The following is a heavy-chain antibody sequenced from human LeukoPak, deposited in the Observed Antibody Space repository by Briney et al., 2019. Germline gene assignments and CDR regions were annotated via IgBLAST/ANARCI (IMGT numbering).Heavy chain of an antibody. Sequence: SETLSLTCAASGGSISSGGYSWSWIRQPPGKGLEWIGYIYHSGSTYYNPSLKSRVTISVDRSKNQFSLKLSSVTAADTAVYYCASQYYYDSSGYHMDYWGQGTLVTVSS. V-gene: IGHV4-30-2*01. D-gene: IGHD3-22*01. CDR1: GGSISSGGYS. CDR3: ASQYYYDSSGYHMDY. CDR2: IYHSGST. J-gene: IGHJ4*02.